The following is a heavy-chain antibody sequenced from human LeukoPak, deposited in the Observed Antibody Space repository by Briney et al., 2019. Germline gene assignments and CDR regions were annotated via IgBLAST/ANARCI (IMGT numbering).Heavy chain of an antibody. CDR1: GGSISSYY. V-gene: IGHV4-59*01. CDR2: IYYSGST. Sequence: NPSETLSLTCTVSGGSISSYYWSWIRQPPGKGLEWIGYIYYSGSTNYNPSLKSRVTISVDTSKNQFSLKLSSVTAADTAVYYCARAPIAAAGFDYWGQGTLVTVSS. J-gene: IGHJ4*02. CDR3: ARAPIAAAGFDY. D-gene: IGHD6-13*01.